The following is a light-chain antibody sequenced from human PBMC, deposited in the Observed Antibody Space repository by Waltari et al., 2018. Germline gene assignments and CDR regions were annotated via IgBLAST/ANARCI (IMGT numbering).Light chain of an antibody. CDR3: YTEDSTWGA. V-gene: IGLV3-10*01. CDR1: GLPTKL. J-gene: IGLJ2*01. CDR2: DDN. Sequence: SFDLTQPPSVSVSPGQAASVTCSGDGLPTKLAYWFQKKSGQAPVLIIYDDNKRPSGIHERFSASSSGTMATLTISGAQVEDEADYFCYTEDSTWGAFGGGTKLTVL.